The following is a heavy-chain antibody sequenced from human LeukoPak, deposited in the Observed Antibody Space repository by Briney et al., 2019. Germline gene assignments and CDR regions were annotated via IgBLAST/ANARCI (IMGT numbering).Heavy chain of an antibody. V-gene: IGHV5-51*01. CDR1: GYSFTSYW. D-gene: IGHD1-1*01. J-gene: IGHJ6*03. CDR3: ARLSGYDYYYYYYMDV. Sequence: GESLKISCKGSGYSFTSYWIGWVRQMPGKGLEWMGIIYPGDSDTRCSPSFQGQVIISADKSISTAYLQWSSLKASDTAMYYCARLSGYDYYYYYYMDVWGKGTTVTVSS. CDR2: IYPGDSDT.